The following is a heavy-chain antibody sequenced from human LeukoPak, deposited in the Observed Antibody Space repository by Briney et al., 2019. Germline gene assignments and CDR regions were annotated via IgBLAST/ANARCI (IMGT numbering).Heavy chain of an antibody. V-gene: IGHV3-48*03. CDR3: ARVVGATIFDY. Sequence: GGSLRLSCAASGFTFSSYEMNWVRQAPGKGLEWVSYISSSDSTIYYADSVKGRFTISRDNAKNSLYLQMNSLRAEDTAVYYCARVVGATIFDYWGQGTLVTVSS. CDR2: ISSSDSTI. CDR1: GFTFSSYE. D-gene: IGHD1-26*01. J-gene: IGHJ4*02.